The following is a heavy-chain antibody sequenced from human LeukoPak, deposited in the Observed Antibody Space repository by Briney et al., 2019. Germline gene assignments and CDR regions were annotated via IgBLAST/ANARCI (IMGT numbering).Heavy chain of an antibody. Sequence: SETLSLTCTVSGGSLNNYFWSWIRQPPGKGLEWIGYISYTENTDYNPSLRSQVTISVDTSKNQFSLTLTSVTAADTAVYYCTREPDTVTGGVWGQGTRVTVSS. V-gene: IGHV4-59*01. CDR3: TREPDTVTGGV. CDR2: ISYTENT. CDR1: GGSLNNYF. D-gene: IGHD4-17*01. J-gene: IGHJ4*02.